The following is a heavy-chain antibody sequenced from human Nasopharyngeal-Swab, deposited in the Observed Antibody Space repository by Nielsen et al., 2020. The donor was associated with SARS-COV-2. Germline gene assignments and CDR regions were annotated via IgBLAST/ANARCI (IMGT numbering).Heavy chain of an antibody. J-gene: IGHJ5*02. CDR2: IATPTGHP. V-gene: IGHV7-4-1*02. Sequence: ASVKVSCKASGYTFTRYAINWLRQAPGQGPEWMGWIATPTGHPTYAQGFTGRFVFSLDTSVATAYLHINSLKTEDTAIYCCVRDQAMARPNWFDPWGQGTLVTVSS. D-gene: IGHD5-18*01. CDR3: VRDQAMARPNWFDP. CDR1: GYTFTRYA.